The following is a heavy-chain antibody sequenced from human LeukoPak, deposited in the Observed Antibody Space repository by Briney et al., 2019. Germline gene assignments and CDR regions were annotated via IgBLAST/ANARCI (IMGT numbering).Heavy chain of an antibody. CDR1: GFTFSDYY. D-gene: IGHD6-13*01. CDR3: ARVEAAAGSRGIEH. Sequence: PGGSLRLSCAASGFTFSDYYMSWIRLAPGKGLEWVSYISSSSSYTNYADSVKGRFTISRDKAKNSLYLQMNSLRAEDTAVYYCARVEAAAGSRGIEHWGQGTLVTVSS. CDR2: ISSSSSYT. J-gene: IGHJ1*01. V-gene: IGHV3-11*05.